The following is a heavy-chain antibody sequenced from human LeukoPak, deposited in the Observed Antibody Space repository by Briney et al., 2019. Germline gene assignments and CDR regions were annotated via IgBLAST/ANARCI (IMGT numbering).Heavy chain of an antibody. CDR3: AREAGDDYGGKVDY. CDR2: IYYSGST. Sequence: PETLSLTCTVSGGSISSYYWSWIRQPPGKGLEWIGYIYYSGSTNYNPSLKSRVTISVDTSKNQFPLKLSSVTAADTAVYYCAREAGDDYGGKVDYWGQGTLVTVSS. V-gene: IGHV4-59*01. D-gene: IGHD4-23*01. CDR1: GGSISSYY. J-gene: IGHJ4*02.